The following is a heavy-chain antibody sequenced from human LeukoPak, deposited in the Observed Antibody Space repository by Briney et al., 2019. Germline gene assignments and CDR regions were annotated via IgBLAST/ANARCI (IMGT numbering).Heavy chain of an antibody. V-gene: IGHV3-48*01. D-gene: IGHD1-26*01. Sequence: HSGGSLRLSCAASGFTFSSYTMIWVRQASRKGLEWVSSVSSGSSTIYYADSVKGRFTISRDNAKNSLYLQMNSLRADDTAVYFCARARASTSNLGYFDYWGQGTLVTVSS. CDR3: ARARASTSNLGYFDY. CDR1: GFTFSSYT. J-gene: IGHJ4*02. CDR2: VSSGSSTI.